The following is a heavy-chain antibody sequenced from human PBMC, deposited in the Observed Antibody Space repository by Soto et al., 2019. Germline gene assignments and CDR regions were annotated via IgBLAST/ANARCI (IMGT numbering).Heavy chain of an antibody. CDR3: ARAQHDFGDSEGDY. Sequence: QVQLVQSGTEVKKPGASVKVSCKASGYTFIKYGIHWVRQAPGQRLEWMGWIYAGNGDNKYSQKFQHRGTITRDTSASTAYMELSSLTSEDTAVYYCARAQHDFGDSEGDYWGQGTLVTVSS. J-gene: IGHJ4*02. CDR2: IYAGNGDN. CDR1: GYTFIKYG. V-gene: IGHV1-3*01. D-gene: IGHD4-17*01.